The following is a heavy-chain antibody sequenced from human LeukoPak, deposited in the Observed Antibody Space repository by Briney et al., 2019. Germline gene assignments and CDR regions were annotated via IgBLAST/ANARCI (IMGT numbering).Heavy chain of an antibody. V-gene: IGHV1-18*01. CDR2: ISAYNGNT. CDR3: ARDFRATFGGVMASAFDY. D-gene: IGHD3-16*01. CDR1: GYTFTSYG. Sequence: ASVKVSCKASGYTFTSYGISWVRQAPGQGLEWMGWISAYNGNTNYAQKLQGRVTMTTDTSTSTAYMELRSLRSDDTAVYYCARDFRATFGGVMASAFDYWGQGTLVTVSP. J-gene: IGHJ4*02.